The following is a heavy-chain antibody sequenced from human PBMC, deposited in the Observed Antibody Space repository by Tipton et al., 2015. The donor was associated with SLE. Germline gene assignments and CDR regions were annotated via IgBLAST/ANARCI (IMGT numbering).Heavy chain of an antibody. D-gene: IGHD3-22*01. CDR3: ARDRRYDSSGYRDYYMDV. Sequence: SLRLSCAASGFTFSNFWMQWVRQAPGKGLVWISHINSDGSSASYADSVKGRFTSSRDNAKNTLYLEMNSLRAEDTAVYYCARDRRYDSSGYRDYYMDVWGKGTTVTVSS. V-gene: IGHV3-74*01. CDR2: INSDGSSA. J-gene: IGHJ6*03. CDR1: GFTFSNFW.